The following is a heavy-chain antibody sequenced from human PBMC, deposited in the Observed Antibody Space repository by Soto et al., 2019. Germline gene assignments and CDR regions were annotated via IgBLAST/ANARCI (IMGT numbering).Heavy chain of an antibody. D-gene: IGHD3-22*01. J-gene: IGHJ3*02. V-gene: IGHV3-30-3*01. Sequence: QVQLVESGGGVVQPGRSLRLSCAASGFTFSSYAMHWVRQAPGKGLEWVAVISYDGSNKYYADSVKGRFTISRDNSKNTLYLQMNSLRAEDTAVYYCARDRGLLVVMGAFDIWGQGTMVTVSS. CDR3: ARDRGLLVVMGAFDI. CDR1: GFTFSSYA. CDR2: ISYDGSNK.